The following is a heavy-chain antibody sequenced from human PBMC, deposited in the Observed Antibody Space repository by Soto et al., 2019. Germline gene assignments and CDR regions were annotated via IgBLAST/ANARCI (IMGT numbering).Heavy chain of an antibody. Sequence: QVQLVESGGGVVQPGRSLRLSCAASGFTFRSYAMHWVHQPPGKGMEWVAVIAYDASNKYYADSVKGRFTISRDNSKNTRYLQMNSLRVEDTAVYYCSREGDCGDYYFYYWGQGTLVTVSS. D-gene: IGHD4-17*01. CDR2: IAYDASNK. J-gene: IGHJ4*02. CDR1: GFTFRSYA. V-gene: IGHV3-30-3*01. CDR3: SREGDCGDYYFYY.